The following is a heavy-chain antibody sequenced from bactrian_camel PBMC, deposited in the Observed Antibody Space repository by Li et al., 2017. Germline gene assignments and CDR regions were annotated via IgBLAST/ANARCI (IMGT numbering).Heavy chain of an antibody. V-gene: IGHV3S55*01. D-gene: IGHD2*01. CDR1: GNILAHYC. Sequence: HVQLVESGGGPVQAGGSLRLSCAVSGNILAHYCMGWFRQAPGKEREGVAAIDADGITTYAPSMKGRVTVSKDNAKNTLYLQMNNLKPEDTAMYYCAVNPFWTYGAICSYTRPADFGYWGQGTQVTVS. J-gene: IGHJ6*01. CDR2: IDADGIT. CDR3: AVNPFWTYGAICSYTRPADFGY.